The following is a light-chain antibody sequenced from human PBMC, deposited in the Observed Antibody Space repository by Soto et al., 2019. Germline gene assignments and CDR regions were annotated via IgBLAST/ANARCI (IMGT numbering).Light chain of an antibody. J-gene: IGKJ4*01. CDR1: QSVSSSY. CDR3: PNHGSPPLP. V-gene: IGKV3-20*01. Sequence: EIVLTQSPGTLSLSPGERATLSCRASQSVSSSYLAWYQQKPGQAPRLLIYGASSRATGIPDRFSGSGSGTNFTLTTSTLEPEDLPVFYCPNHGSPPLPSGGGTTVHIK. CDR2: GAS.